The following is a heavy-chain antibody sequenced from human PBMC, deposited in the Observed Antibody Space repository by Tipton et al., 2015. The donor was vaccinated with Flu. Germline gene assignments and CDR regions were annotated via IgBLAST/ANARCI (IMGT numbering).Heavy chain of an antibody. CDR2: IRSKANSYAT. J-gene: IGHJ1*01. Sequence: SLRLSCAASGFTFSGSAMHWVRQASGKGLEWVGRIRSKANSYATAYAASVKGRFTISRDDSKNTAYLQMNSLKTEDTAVYYCTSDLGYCSSTSCPTIETEYFQHWGQGTLVTVSS. V-gene: IGHV3-73*01. CDR3: TSDLGYCSSTSCPTIETEYFQH. CDR1: GFTFSGSA. D-gene: IGHD2-2*01.